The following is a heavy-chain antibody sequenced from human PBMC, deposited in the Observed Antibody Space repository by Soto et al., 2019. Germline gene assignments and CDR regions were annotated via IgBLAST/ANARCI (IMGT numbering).Heavy chain of an antibody. CDR2: INPSGGST. Sequence: ASVKVSCKASGYTFTSYYMHWVRQAPGQGLEWMGIINPSGGSTSYAQKFQGRVTMTRDTSTSTVYMELSSLRSEDTAVYYCARELVGATNLLGYYFDYWGQGTLVTVSS. CDR1: GYTFTSYY. CDR3: ARELVGATNLLGYYFDY. D-gene: IGHD1-26*01. J-gene: IGHJ4*02. V-gene: IGHV1-46*01.